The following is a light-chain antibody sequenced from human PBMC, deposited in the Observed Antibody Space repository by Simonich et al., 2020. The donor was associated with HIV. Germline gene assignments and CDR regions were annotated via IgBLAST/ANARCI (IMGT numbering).Light chain of an antibody. CDR1: QSVSSN. Sequence: EIVMTQSPATLSVSPEERATLSCRARQSVSSNLAWYQQKPGQAPRLLIYSASTRATGIPAKFSGSWSGTEFTLTISSMQSEDIAVYYCQQYNNRPLTFGGGTKVEIK. CDR2: SAS. CDR3: QQYNNRPLT. V-gene: IGKV3-15*01. J-gene: IGKJ4*01.